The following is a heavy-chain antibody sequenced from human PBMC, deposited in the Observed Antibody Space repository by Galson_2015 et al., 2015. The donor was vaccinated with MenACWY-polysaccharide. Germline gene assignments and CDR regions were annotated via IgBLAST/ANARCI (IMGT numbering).Heavy chain of an antibody. CDR3: ARGVGARSRFGL. CDR2: MNHSGST. J-gene: IGHJ5*02. Sequence: ATLSLTCAVYGGSFSGYYWSWLRPPPGKGLEWIGEMNHSGSTNCNPSLKSRVTISVDKSKNQFYLRLNSVTAADTAVYYCARGVGARSRFGLWGQGTLVSVSS. V-gene: IGHV4-34*01. CDR1: GGSFSGYY. D-gene: IGHD1-26*01.